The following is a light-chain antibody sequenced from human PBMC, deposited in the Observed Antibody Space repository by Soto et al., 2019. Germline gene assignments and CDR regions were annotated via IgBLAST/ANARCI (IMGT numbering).Light chain of an antibody. J-gene: IGKJ5*01. CDR2: GAS. CDR1: QSVSSXY. CDR3: QQYGSSPIT. V-gene: IGKV3-20*01. Sequence: EIVLTQSPGTLSLSPGERATLSCRASQSVSSXYLARSRQEAGQAPRLLIYGASSRATGIPDRFSGSGSGTDFTLTISXLEPEDFAVYYCQQYGSSPITFGQGTRLEIK.